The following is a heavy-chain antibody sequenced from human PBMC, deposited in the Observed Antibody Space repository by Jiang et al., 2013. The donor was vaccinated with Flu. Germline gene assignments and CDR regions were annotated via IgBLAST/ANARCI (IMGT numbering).Heavy chain of an antibody. J-gene: IGHJ6*02. V-gene: IGHV4-39*01. CDR1: GGSISSSSYY. CDR2: IYYSGDT. D-gene: IGHD7-27*01. Sequence: GGSISSSSYYWGWIRQPPGKGLEWIGKIYYSGDTFCNPSLKSRVAISLDTSKNQFSLKLNSVTAADTAVYYCARLGTPYGMDVWGRGTTVTVSS. CDR3: ARLGTPYGMDV.